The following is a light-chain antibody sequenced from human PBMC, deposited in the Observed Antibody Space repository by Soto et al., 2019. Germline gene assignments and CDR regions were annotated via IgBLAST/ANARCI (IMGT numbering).Light chain of an antibody. J-gene: IGLJ2*01. CDR1: KLGDKY. CDR2: HNS. CDR3: QAWGSSTVV. Sequence: SYELTQPPSVSGSPGQTASITCSGDKLGDKYACWYQQKPGQSPVLEIYHNSNRPSGIPERFSGSNSGNTATLTISGTQAMDEDDYYCQAWGSSTVVFGGGTKVTVL. V-gene: IGLV3-1*01.